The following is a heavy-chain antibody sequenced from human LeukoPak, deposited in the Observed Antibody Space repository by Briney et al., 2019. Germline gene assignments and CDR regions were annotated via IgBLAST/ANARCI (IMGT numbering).Heavy chain of an antibody. V-gene: IGHV1-46*03. J-gene: IGHJ5*02. CDR3: ARVSMVRGVMYNWFDP. D-gene: IGHD3-10*01. Sequence: ASVKVSCKASGYTFTIYYMHWVRQAPGQGLEWMGIINPSGGSTSYAQKFQGRVTMTRDTSTSTVYMELSSLRSEDTAVYYCARVSMVRGVMYNWFDPWGQGTLVTVSS. CDR1: GYTFTIYY. CDR2: INPSGGST.